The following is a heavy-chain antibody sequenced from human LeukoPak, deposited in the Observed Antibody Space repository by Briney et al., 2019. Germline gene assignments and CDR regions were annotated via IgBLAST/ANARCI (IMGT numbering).Heavy chain of an antibody. CDR2: IYSGGTT. CDR1: GFTVTSNY. J-gene: IGHJ4*02. V-gene: IGHV3-66*01. D-gene: IGHD4-17*01. CDR3: ASKLTSGY. Sequence: GGSLRLSCVVSGFTVTSNYMSWVRQAPGKGLEWVSVIYSGGTTNYADSVRGRFTVYRDNSKNTLYLQMNSLRAEDTAVYYCASKLTSGYWGQGTLVTVSS.